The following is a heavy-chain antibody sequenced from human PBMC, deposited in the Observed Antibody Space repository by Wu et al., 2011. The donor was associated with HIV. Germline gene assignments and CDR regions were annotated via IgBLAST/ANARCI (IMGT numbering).Heavy chain of an antibody. CDR3: ARDLAIGYYDSGDEDY. J-gene: IGHJ4*02. CDR1: GGAFSRNA. Sequence: QVQLVQSGAEVKKPGSSVKVSCKASGGAFSRNALSWVRQAPGQGLEWMGGIIPILGTAIYAQKFQGRVTITTDESTGTAYMELSSLRSEDTAVYYCARDLAIGYYDSGDEDYWAEGTLVTVSS. CDR2: IIPILGTA. D-gene: IGHD3-22*01. V-gene: IGHV1-69*05.